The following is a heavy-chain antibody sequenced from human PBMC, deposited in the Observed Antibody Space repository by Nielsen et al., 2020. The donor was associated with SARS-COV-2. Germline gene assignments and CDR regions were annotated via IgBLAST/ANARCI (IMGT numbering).Heavy chain of an antibody. CDR1: AFTFSTYW. D-gene: IGHD3-16*01. J-gene: IGHJ4*02. CDR2: IGGGGART. Sequence: GGSLRLSCAASAFTFSTYWMHWVRQAPGKGLEWVSGIGGGGARTFYADSVKGRFTVSRDNAKNTLYLQMNSLRAEDTAVYYCVRGLQVPNGLAHRWGQGTLVTVSS. CDR3: VRGLQVPNGLAHR. V-gene: IGHV3-74*01.